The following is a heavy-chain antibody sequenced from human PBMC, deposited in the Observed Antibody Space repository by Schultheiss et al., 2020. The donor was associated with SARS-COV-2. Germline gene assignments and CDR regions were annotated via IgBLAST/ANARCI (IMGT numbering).Heavy chain of an antibody. CDR3: ARISPCTHDYGDPGQFDP. D-gene: IGHD4-17*01. J-gene: IGHJ5*02. V-gene: IGHV2-5*02. CDR2: IYWDDDK. Sequence: SGPTLVKPTQTLTLTCMFSGFSLSTSGVGVGWIRQPPGKALECLALIYWDDDKRYSPSLKSRLTISKDTSKSQVVLTMTNMDPVDTATYYCARISPCTHDYGDPGQFDPWGQGTLVTVSS. CDR1: GFSLSTSGVG.